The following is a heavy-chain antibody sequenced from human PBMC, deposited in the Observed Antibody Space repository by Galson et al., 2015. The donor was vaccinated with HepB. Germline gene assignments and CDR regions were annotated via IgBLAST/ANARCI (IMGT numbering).Heavy chain of an antibody. CDR2: ISSSSSYI. J-gene: IGHJ3*02. Sequence: SLRLSCAASGFTFSSHSMNWVRQAPGKGLEWVSSISSSSSYIYYADSVKGRFTISRDNAKNSLYLQMNSLRAEDTAVYYCARERAYGGNSGGAFDIWGQGTMVTVSS. CDR3: ARERAYGGNSGGAFDI. D-gene: IGHD4-23*01. V-gene: IGHV3-21*01. CDR1: GFTFSSHS.